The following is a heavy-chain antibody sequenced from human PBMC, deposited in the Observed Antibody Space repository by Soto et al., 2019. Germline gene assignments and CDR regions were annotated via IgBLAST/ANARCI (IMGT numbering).Heavy chain of an antibody. Sequence: GGSLRLSCAASGFTFSSYGMHWVRQAPGKGLEWVAVIWYDGSNKYYADSVKGRFTISRDNSKNTLYLQMNSLRAEDTAVYYCAREASSSWSPMGYWGQGTLVTVSS. CDR1: GFTFSSYG. D-gene: IGHD6-13*01. CDR2: IWYDGSNK. J-gene: IGHJ4*02. V-gene: IGHV3-33*01. CDR3: AREASSSWSPMGY.